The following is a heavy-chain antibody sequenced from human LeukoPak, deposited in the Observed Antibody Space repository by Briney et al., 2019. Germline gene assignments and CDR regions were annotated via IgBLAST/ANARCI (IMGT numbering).Heavy chain of an antibody. Sequence: GGSLRLSCAASGFTFSSYGMHWVRQAPGKGLEWVAFIRNDGSNKYYADSVKGRFTISRDNSKNMVYLQMNSLSAEDTAVYYCAKGPNYDILTGWRKTYNGFDVWGQGTMVTVSS. J-gene: IGHJ3*01. CDR3: AKGPNYDILTGWRKTYNGFDV. CDR1: GFTFSSYG. D-gene: IGHD3-9*01. V-gene: IGHV3-30*02. CDR2: IRNDGSNK.